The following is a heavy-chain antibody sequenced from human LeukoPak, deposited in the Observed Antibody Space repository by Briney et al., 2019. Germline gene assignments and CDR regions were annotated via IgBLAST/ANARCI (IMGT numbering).Heavy chain of an antibody. Sequence: SETLSLTCTVSGGSISSYYWSWIRQPAGEGLEWIGRIYTSGSTNYNPSLKSRVTMSVDTSKNQFSLKLSSVTAADTAVYYCARDSQYYDILTGYPKLHDAFDIWGQGTMVTVSS. D-gene: IGHD3-9*01. CDR2: IYTSGST. CDR3: ARDSQYYDILTGYPKLHDAFDI. J-gene: IGHJ3*02. V-gene: IGHV4-4*07. CDR1: GGSISSYY.